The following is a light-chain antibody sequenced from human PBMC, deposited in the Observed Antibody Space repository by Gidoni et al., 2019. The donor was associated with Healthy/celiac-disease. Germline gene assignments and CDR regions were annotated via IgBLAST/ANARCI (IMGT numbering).Light chain of an antibody. J-gene: IGLJ3*02. V-gene: IGLV2-8*01. Sequence: QSALTQPPSASGSPGQSVTISCPGTSRDVGGYNYVSWYQQHPGKAPKLMIYEVSKRPSGVPDRFSGAKSGNTASLTVSGLQAEDEADYYCSSYAGSNNFWVFGGGTKLTVL. CDR2: EVS. CDR3: SSYAGSNNFWV. CDR1: SRDVGGYNY.